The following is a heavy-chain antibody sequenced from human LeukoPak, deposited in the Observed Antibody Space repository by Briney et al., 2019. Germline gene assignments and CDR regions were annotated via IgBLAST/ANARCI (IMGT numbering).Heavy chain of an antibody. CDR3: ARGPITTRSHFDY. Sequence: SVKVSCKASGYTFTSYGISWVRQAPGQGLEWMGGIIPIFATANYAQKFQGRVTITADESTSTAYMELSSQRSEDTAVYYCARGPITTRSHFDYWGQGTLVTVSS. J-gene: IGHJ4*02. CDR1: GYTFTSYG. CDR2: IIPIFATA. D-gene: IGHD3-22*01. V-gene: IGHV1-69*13.